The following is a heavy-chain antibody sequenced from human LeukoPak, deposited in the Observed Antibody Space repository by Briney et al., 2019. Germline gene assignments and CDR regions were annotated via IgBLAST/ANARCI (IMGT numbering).Heavy chain of an antibody. Sequence: SCKASGYTFTGYYMHWVRQAPGKGLEWVAVIWYDGSNKYYADSVKGRFTISRDNSKNTLYLQMNSLRAEDTAVYYCARASAMVRGVISYCFDYWGQGTLVTVSS. CDR2: IWYDGSNK. D-gene: IGHD3-10*01. V-gene: IGHV3-33*01. CDR3: ARASAMVRGVISYCFDY. J-gene: IGHJ4*02. CDR1: GYTFTGYY.